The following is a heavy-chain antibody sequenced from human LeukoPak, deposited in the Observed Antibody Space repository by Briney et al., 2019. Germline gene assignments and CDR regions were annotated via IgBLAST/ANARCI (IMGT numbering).Heavy chain of an antibody. V-gene: IGHV4-4*07. CDR3: ARDRAYSSDYYYYYYMDV. Sequence: SETLSLTCTVSGGSISNYYWSWIRQPAGKGLEWIGRIYTSGTNYNPSLKSRVTISVDTSKNQFSLKLSSVTAADTAVYYCARDRAYSSDYYYYYYMDVWGKGTTVTVSS. CDR1: GGSISNYY. CDR2: IYTSGT. D-gene: IGHD6-19*01. J-gene: IGHJ6*03.